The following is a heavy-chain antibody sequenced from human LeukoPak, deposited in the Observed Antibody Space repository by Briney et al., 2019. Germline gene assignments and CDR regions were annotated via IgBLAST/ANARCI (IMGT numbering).Heavy chain of an antibody. CDR1: GYTFTGYY. Sequence: GASVKVSCKASGYTFTGYYMHWVRQAPGQGLEWMGWINPNSGGTNYAQKFQGRVTMTRDTSISTAYMELSRLRSDDTAVYYCARDYDVRCSGSYNWFDPWGQGTLVTVSS. V-gene: IGHV1-2*02. D-gene: IGHD1-26*01. J-gene: IGHJ5*02. CDR2: INPNSGGT. CDR3: ARDYDVRCSGSYNWFDP.